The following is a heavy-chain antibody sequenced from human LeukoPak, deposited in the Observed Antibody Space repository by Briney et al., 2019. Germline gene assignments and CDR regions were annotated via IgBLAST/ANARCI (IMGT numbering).Heavy chain of an antibody. V-gene: IGHV1-18*01. CDR1: GYTFTSYG. J-gene: IGHJ6*03. Sequence: ASVKVSCKASGYTFTSYGISWVRQTPGQGLEWMGWISAYNGNTNYAQKLQGRVTMTTDTSTSTAYMELRSLRSDDTAVYYCARDGEEAAMVINVYYYYYMDVWGKGTTVTVSS. D-gene: IGHD5-18*01. CDR3: ARDGEEAAMVINVYYYYYMDV. CDR2: ISAYNGNT.